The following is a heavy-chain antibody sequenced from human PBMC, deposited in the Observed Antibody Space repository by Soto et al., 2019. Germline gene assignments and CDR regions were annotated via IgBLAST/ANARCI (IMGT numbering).Heavy chain of an antibody. D-gene: IGHD3-10*01. Sequence: PSETLSLTCAVYGGSFSGYYWSWIRQPPGKGLEWIGEINHSGSSNYNPSLSSRVTISVDTSKNQFSLKLSSVTAADTAVYYCARGRRFRGVIPFYYYGMDVWGQGTTVTVSS. J-gene: IGHJ6*02. CDR1: GGSFSGYY. V-gene: IGHV4-34*01. CDR2: INHSGSS. CDR3: ARGRRFRGVIPFYYYGMDV.